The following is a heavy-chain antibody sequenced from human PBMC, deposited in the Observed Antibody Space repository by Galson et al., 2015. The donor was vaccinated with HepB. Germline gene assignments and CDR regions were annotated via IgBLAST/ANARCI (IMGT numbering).Heavy chain of an antibody. V-gene: IGHV3-74*01. CDR3: ARVTGAGSPYDS. J-gene: IGHJ4*02. CDR2: ITSDGSST. D-gene: IGHD3-10*01. Sequence: LRLSCAASGFTFRSYWMHWVRQAPGTGLVWVSRITSDGSSTTYADSVKGRFTISRDNAKNTLYLQMNSLRAEDTAVYYCARVTGAGSPYDSWGQGTLVTVSS. CDR1: GFTFRSYW.